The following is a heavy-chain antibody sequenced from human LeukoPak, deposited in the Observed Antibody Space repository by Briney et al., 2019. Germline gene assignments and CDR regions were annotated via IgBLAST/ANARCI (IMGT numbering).Heavy chain of an antibody. CDR1: GFSFSTDG. CDR2: ISSSSSYI. D-gene: IGHD3-16*01. V-gene: IGHV3-21*01. Sequence: PGGSLRLSCSASGFSFSTDGMSWVRQAPGKGLEWVSSISSSSSYIYYADSVKGRFTISRDNAKNSLYLQMNSLRAEDTAVYYCARGGNQGYYFDYWGQGTLVTVSS. J-gene: IGHJ4*02. CDR3: ARGGNQGYYFDY.